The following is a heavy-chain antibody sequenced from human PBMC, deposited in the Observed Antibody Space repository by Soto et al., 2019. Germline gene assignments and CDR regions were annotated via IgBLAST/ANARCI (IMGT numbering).Heavy chain of an antibody. CDR2: ISSSSSYI. V-gene: IGHV3-21*01. Sequence: PGGSLRLSCAASGFTFSSYSMNSVRQAPGKGLERVSSISSSSSYIYYADSVKGRFTISRDNAKNSLYLQMNSLRAEDTAVYYCARDYYSSNWENGYYYYAMDVWGQGTTVTVSS. J-gene: IGHJ6*02. D-gene: IGHD6-13*01. CDR3: ARDYYSSNWENGYYYYAMDV. CDR1: GFTFSSYS.